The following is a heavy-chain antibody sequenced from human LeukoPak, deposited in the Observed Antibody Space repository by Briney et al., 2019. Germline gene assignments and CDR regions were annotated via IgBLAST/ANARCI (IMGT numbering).Heavy chain of an antibody. Sequence: GESLKISCQGSGNTFTNYWIGWVRQTPGKGLEWMGSVHPRDSDTRYSSSFQGQVTISSDKSTTTAFLQWGSLKASDTAIYYCARLSDPATILAPWGQGTLVVVSS. CDR3: ARLSDPATILAP. D-gene: IGHD5-12*01. CDR1: GNTFTNYW. V-gene: IGHV5-51*01. CDR2: VHPRDSDT. J-gene: IGHJ5*02.